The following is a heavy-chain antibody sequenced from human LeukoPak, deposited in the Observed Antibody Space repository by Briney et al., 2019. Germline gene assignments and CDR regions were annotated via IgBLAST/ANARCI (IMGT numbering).Heavy chain of an antibody. V-gene: IGHV4-38-2*02. CDR1: GYSISRGYH. D-gene: IGHD1-14*01. CDR3: ARINFNPDY. J-gene: IGHJ4*02. CDR2: VHHSGAT. Sequence: PSETLSLTCSVSGYSISRGYHWAWVRQPPGKGREWIGIVHHSGATYYNPSLNSRFTISADTSKNQFSLKMDSVTAADTAVYYCARINFNPDYWGQGTLVSVSS.